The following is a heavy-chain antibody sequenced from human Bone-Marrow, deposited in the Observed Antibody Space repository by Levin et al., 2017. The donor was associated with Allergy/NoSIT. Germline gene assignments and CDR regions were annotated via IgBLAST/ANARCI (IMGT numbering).Heavy chain of an antibody. CDR3: ARVTVGSTSGLWYFDY. Sequence: LSLTCAASGFTFSDHYMDWVRQAPGKGLEWVGRTRNKANRYTTEYAASVKGRFTISRDDSKNSLYLQMNSLKTEDTAVYYCARVTVGSTSGLWYFDYWGQGTLVTVSS. V-gene: IGHV3-72*01. J-gene: IGHJ4*02. CDR2: TRNKANRYTT. CDR1: GFTFSDHY. D-gene: IGHD1-20*01.